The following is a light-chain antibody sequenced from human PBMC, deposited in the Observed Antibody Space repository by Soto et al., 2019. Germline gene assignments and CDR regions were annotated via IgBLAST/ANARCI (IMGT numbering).Light chain of an antibody. J-gene: IGKJ2*01. CDR2: GAS. CDR1: QSVTRDC. CDR3: QQYGNSPYT. Sequence: EIVLTQSPGPLSLSPGEGATLSCRASQSVTRDCLAWYRQKPGQAPRLLIHGASSRLTGIPDRFSGSGSGTDFTLTISRLEPEDSAVYYCQQYGNSPYTFGQGTKLEIK. V-gene: IGKV3-20*01.